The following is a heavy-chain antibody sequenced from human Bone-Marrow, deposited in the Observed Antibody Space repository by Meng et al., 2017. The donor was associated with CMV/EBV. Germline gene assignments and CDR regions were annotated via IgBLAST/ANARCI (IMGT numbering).Heavy chain of an antibody. CDR2: IYYSGST. CDR1: GGSISSYY. V-gene: IGHV4-59*01. D-gene: IGHD6-13*01. J-gene: IGHJ1*01. CDR3: ASGYSSSWYGGGYFQH. Sequence: GSLRLSCTVSGGSISSYYWSWIRQSPGKGLEWIGYIYYSGSTNYNPSLKSRVTISVDTSKNQFSLKLSSVTAADTAVYYCASGYSSSWYGGGYFQHWGQGTLVTVSS.